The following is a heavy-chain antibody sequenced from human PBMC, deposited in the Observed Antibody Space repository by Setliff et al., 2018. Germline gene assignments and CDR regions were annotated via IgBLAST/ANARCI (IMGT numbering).Heavy chain of an antibody. D-gene: IGHD3-22*01. V-gene: IGHV3-23*01. CDR3: ARDRASYYYDGSSIIDY. CDR1: GFTFSSYA. J-gene: IGHJ4*02. Sequence: GGSLRLSCAASGFTFSSYAMSWVRQAPGKGLEWVSAISASGGSTYYADSVKGRFTISRDNAKNSLYLQMNSLRAEDTAVYYCARDRASYYYDGSSIIDYWGQGTLVTVSS. CDR2: ISASGGST.